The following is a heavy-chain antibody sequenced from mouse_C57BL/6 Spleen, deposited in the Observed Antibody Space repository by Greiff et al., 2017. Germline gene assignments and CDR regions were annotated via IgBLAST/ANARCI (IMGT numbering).Heavy chain of an antibody. J-gene: IGHJ2*01. D-gene: IGHD1-1*01. CDR1: GFTFSSYA. V-gene: IGHV5-4*01. CDR3: ARDRGGSSYFDY. CDR2: ISDGGSYT. Sequence: EVKLMESGGGLVKPGGSLKLSCAASGFTFSSYAMSWVRQTPEKRLEWVATISDGGSYTYYPDNVKGRFTISRDNAKNNLYLQMSHLKSEDTAMYYCARDRGGSSYFDYWGQGTTLTVSS.